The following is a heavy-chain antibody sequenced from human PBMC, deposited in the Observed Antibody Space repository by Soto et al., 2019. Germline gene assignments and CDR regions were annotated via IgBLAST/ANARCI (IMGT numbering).Heavy chain of an antibody. D-gene: IGHD2-15*01. CDR2: IRSTSGDT. Sequence: GGSLRLSCAASGFTFSSYAMSWGRPAPGKGVERISTIRSTSGDTYYADSVKGRFTISRDNSENTLYLQMNSLRAEDTAVYHCAKVPTKYCSGGSCFPTYWGQGTLVTVSS. V-gene: IGHV3-23*01. CDR1: GFTFSSYA. CDR3: AKVPTKYCSGGSCFPTY. J-gene: IGHJ4*02.